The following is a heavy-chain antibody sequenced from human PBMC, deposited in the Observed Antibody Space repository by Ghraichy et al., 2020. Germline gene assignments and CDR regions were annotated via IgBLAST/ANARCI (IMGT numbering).Heavy chain of an antibody. CDR3: AREVTPISVHFDY. J-gene: IGHJ4*02. V-gene: IGHV3-33*01. D-gene: IGHD4-23*01. CDR1: GFTFSSYG. CDR2: IWYDGSNK. Sequence: GESLNISCAASGFTFSSYGMHWVRQAPGKGLEWVAVIWYDGSNKYYADSVKGRFTISRDNSKNTLYLQMNSLRAEDTAVYYCAREVTPISVHFDYWGQGTLVTVSS.